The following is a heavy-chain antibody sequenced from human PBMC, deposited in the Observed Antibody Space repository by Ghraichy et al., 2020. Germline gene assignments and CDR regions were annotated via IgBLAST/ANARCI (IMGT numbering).Heavy chain of an antibody. CDR1: GYSFTTYW. CDR3: ARLGGSSAYYSYFDN. V-gene: IGHV5-51*01. D-gene: IGHD3-22*01. Sequence: GESLNISCKGSGYSFTTYWIGWVRQMPGKGLEWMGIIYLGDSDTRYSPFFQGQVTISVDKSISTAYLQWSSLKASDTAMYYCARLGGSSAYYSYFDNWGQGTLVTVSS. CDR2: IYLGDSDT. J-gene: IGHJ4*02.